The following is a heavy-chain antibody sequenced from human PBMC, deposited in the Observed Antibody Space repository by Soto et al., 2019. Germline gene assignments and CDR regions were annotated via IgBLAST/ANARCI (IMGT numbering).Heavy chain of an antibody. CDR2: ISYDGSNK. V-gene: IGHV3-30*03. CDR1: GFTFSSYG. Sequence: QVQLVESGGGVVQPGRSLRLSCAASGFTFSSYGMHWVRQAPGKGLEWVAVISYDGSNKYYADSVKGRFTISRDNSKNTLYLQMNSLRAEDTAVYYCALDGYNLRYYFDYWGQGTLVTVSS. CDR3: ALDGYNLRYYFDY. J-gene: IGHJ4*02. D-gene: IGHD5-12*01.